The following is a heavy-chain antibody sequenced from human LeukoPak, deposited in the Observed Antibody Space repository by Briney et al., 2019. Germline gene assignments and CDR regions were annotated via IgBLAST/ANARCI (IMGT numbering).Heavy chain of an antibody. CDR1: GYSIRSGYQ. D-gene: IGHD3-10*01. CDR2: INYSGST. J-gene: IGHJ4*02. CDR3: ARSYRDYGSGSYYKPFDY. Sequence: SETLSLTCTVSGYSIRSGYQWGWIRQPPGKGLEWIGSINYSGSTYDNPSLKSRVTISVDTSKNQFSLKLSSVTAADTAVYYCARSYRDYGSGSYYKPFDYWGQGTLVTVSS. V-gene: IGHV4-38-2*02.